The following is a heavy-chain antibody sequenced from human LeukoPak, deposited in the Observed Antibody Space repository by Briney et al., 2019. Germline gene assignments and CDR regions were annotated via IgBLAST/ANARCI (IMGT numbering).Heavy chain of an antibody. V-gene: IGHV4-59*08. CDR1: GGSISSYY. D-gene: IGHD3-3*01. J-gene: IGHJ4*02. Sequence: SGSLSLTCTVSGGSISSYYWSWIRQPPGKGLEWMGYIYYSGSTNYNPSLKSRVTISVDTSKNQFSLKLSSVTAADTAVYYCARQRFLEWYFDYWGQGTLVTVSS. CDR3: ARQRFLEWYFDY. CDR2: IYYSGST.